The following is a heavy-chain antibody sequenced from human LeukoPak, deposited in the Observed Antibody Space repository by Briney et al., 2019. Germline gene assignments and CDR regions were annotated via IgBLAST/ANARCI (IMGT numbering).Heavy chain of an antibody. D-gene: IGHD6-19*01. V-gene: IGHV1-2*02. CDR1: GYTFTGYY. CDR3: ARDHGEWLVRGCSDY. CDR2: INPNSGGT. J-gene: IGHJ4*02. Sequence: ASVKVSCKASGYTFTGYYMHWVRQDPGQGLEWMGWINPNSGGTNYAQKFQGRVTMTRDTSISTAYMELSRLRSDDTAVYYCARDHGEWLVRGCSDYWGQGTLVTVSS.